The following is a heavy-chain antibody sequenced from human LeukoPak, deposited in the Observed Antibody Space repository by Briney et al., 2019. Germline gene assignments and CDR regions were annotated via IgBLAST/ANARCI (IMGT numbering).Heavy chain of an antibody. CDR2: FDPEDGET. D-gene: IGHD4-23*01. V-gene: IGHV1-24*01. CDR1: GYTLTELS. J-gene: IGHJ4*02. CDR3: ATDLIPLYGGNSHFDY. Sequence: GASVKDTCKVSGYTLTELSMHWVRQAPGKGLEWMGGFDPEDGETIYAQKFQGSVTMTEDTSTDTAYMELSSLRSEDTAVYYCATDLIPLYGGNSHFDYWGQGTLVTVSS.